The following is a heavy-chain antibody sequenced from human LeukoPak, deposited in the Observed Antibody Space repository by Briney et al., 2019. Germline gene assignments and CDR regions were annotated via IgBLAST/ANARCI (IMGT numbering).Heavy chain of an antibody. D-gene: IGHD7-27*01. CDR3: TRPTLGY. CDR2: IRSKSFNYAT. J-gene: IGHJ4*02. Sequence: PGGSLRLSCAASGFTFSDSAMHWVRQASGKGLEWVGRIRSKSFNYATAFAASVEGRFTISRDDSKSTAYLQLNSLKTEDTAVYYCTRPTLGYWGQGTLVTVSS. V-gene: IGHV3-73*01. CDR1: GFTFSDSA.